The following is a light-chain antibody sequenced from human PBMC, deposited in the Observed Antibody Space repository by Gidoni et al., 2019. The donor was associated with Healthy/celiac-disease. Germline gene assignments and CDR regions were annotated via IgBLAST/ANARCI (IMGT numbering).Light chain of an antibody. J-gene: IGLJ2*01. V-gene: IGLV6-57*02. CDR2: EDN. CDR3: QSYDSSNVV. Sequence: NFMLTQHHSVSESPGKTVTIACTGSSGSSASNSVQRYQQRPGRAPTTVIYEDNQRPSGVPDRFSGSIDSSSNSASLTISGLKTEDEADYYCQSYDSSNVVFGGGTKLTVL. CDR1: SGSSASNS.